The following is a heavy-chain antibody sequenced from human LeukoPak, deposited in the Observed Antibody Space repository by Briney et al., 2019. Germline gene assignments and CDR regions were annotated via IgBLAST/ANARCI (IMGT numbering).Heavy chain of an antibody. D-gene: IGHD5-24*01. CDR1: GGSISRYY. V-gene: IGHV4-59*01. CDR2: IYYTGST. Sequence: SETLSLTCTVSGGSISRYYWSWVRQPPGEGLQWIGYIYYTGSTNHNPSLMGRLTISVDTSRNQFSLKLGSVTAADTAVYYCARASRDGDNYGWYFDLWGRGTLVTVSS. CDR3: ARASRDGDNYGWYFDL. J-gene: IGHJ2*01.